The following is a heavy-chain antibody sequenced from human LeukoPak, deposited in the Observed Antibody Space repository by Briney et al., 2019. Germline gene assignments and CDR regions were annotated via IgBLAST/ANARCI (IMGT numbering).Heavy chain of an antibody. CDR2: FCHCGST. CDR1: ANSINSRNW. J-gene: IGHJ4*02. V-gene: IGHV4-4*02. D-gene: IGHD2-8*01. CDR3: VRNGRHYFDF. Sequence: SETLSLTCAVSANSINSRNWWSWVRQSPGKGLEWIGEFCHCGSTNYNPSLKSRATISVDKSKSQFSLKLNSVSAADTAVYYCVRNGRHYFDFWGQGTLVTVSS.